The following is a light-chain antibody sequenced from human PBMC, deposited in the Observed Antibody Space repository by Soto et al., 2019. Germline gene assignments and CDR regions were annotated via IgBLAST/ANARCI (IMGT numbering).Light chain of an antibody. V-gene: IGKV3-20*01. CDR1: QSVSSSY. Sequence: EIVLTQSPGTLSLSPGERATLSCSASQSVSSSYLAWYQQKPGQAPRLLIYGASSRATGIQDRFSGSGSGTDFTLTISRLEPEDFAVYYCQTYGSSSYTFGQGTKLEMK. J-gene: IGKJ2*01. CDR2: GAS. CDR3: QTYGSSSYT.